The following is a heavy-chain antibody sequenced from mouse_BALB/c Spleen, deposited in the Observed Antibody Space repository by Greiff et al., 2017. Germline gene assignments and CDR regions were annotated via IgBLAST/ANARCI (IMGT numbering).Heavy chain of an antibody. CDR3: ARDGGNYAWFAY. Sequence: QVHVKQSGPGLVAPSQSLSITCTVSGFSLTSYGVHWVRQPPGKGLEWLGVIWAGGSTNYNSALMSRLSISKDNSKSQVFLKMNSLQTDDTAMYYCARDGGNYAWFAYWGQGTLVTVSA. D-gene: IGHD2-1*01. J-gene: IGHJ3*01. CDR1: GFSLTSYG. V-gene: IGHV2-9*02. CDR2: IWAGGST.